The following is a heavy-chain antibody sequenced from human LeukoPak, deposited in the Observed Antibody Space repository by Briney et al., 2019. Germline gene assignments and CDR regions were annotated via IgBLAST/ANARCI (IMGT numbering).Heavy chain of an antibody. CDR2: ISGSGGST. J-gene: IGHJ4*02. CDR1: GFTFSSYA. Sequence: GGSLRLSCAASGFTFSSYAMSWVRQAPGKGLEWVSAISGSGGSTYYADSVKGGFTISRDNSKNTLYLQMNSLRAEDTAVYYCAKDEIEYSSSSYYFDYWGQGTLVTVSS. V-gene: IGHV3-23*01. D-gene: IGHD6-6*01. CDR3: AKDEIEYSSSSYYFDY.